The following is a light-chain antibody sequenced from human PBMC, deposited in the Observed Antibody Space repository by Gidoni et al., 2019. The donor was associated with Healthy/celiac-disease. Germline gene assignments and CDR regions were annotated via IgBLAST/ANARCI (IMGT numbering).Light chain of an antibody. V-gene: IGKV3-20*01. CDR3: QQYGSSPT. Sequence: EIVLTQSPGTLSLSPGESATLSCRASQSVSSSYLAWYRQKPGQAPRLLIYGASSRATGIPDRFSGSGSGTDFTLTISRLEPEDFAVYYCQQYGSSPTFGQGTKLEIK. CDR2: GAS. CDR1: QSVSSSY. J-gene: IGKJ2*01.